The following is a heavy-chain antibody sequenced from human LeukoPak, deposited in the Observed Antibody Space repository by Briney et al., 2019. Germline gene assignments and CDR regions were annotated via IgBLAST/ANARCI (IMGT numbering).Heavy chain of an antibody. D-gene: IGHD6-19*01. V-gene: IGHV4-38-2*02. CDR2: IYHSGST. CDR3: SRASSTSYYDY. Sequence: SETLSLTCTVSGYSISSGYYWGWIRQPPGKGLEWIGSIYHSGSTYYNPSLKSRVTISVDTSENQFSLKLSSVTAADTALYYCSRASSTSYYDYWGQGTLVSVSS. J-gene: IGHJ4*02. CDR1: GYSISSGYY.